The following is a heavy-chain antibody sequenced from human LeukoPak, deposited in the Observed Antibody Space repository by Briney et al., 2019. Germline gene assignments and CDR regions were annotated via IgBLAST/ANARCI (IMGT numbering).Heavy chain of an antibody. D-gene: IGHD6-19*01. J-gene: IGHJ4*02. CDR3: ARDWLPVRIAVAGYFDY. Sequence: GGSLRLSCAASGFTFSSYGMHWVRQAPGKGLEWVAVIWYDGSNKYYADSVKGRFTISRDNSKNTLYLQMNSLRAEDTAVYYCARDWLPVRIAVAGYFDYWGQGTLVTVSS. CDR1: GFTFSSYG. CDR2: IWYDGSNK. V-gene: IGHV3-33*01.